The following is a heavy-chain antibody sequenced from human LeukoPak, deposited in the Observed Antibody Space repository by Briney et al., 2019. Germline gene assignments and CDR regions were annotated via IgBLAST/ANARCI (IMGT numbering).Heavy chain of an antibody. D-gene: IGHD2-15*01. CDR2: IYYSGST. V-gene: IGHV4-61*01. Sequence: SETLSLTCAVSGYSISSSYYWGWIRQPPGKGLEWIGYIYYSGSTNYNPSLKSRVTISVDTSKNQFSLKLSSVTAADTAVYYCARGLREVRYCSGGSCYSLYYFDYWGQGTLVTVSS. J-gene: IGHJ4*02. CDR3: ARGLREVRYCSGGSCYSLYYFDY. CDR1: GYSISSSYY.